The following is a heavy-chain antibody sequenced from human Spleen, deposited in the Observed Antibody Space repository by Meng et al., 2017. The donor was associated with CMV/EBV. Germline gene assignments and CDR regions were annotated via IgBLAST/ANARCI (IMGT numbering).Heavy chain of an antibody. V-gene: IGHV4-31*03. CDR1: GGSVSSGASY. J-gene: IGHJ4*02. D-gene: IGHD1-14*01. CDR2: ISHRGST. CDR3: AGAGRTFVY. Sequence: LTGTVSGGSVSSGASYWTWVRQHPGKGLGWIGYISHRGSTLYHPSLESRLTISVDTSMNQFSLTLTSVSAADTAGYYCAGAGRTFVYWGQGALVTVSS.